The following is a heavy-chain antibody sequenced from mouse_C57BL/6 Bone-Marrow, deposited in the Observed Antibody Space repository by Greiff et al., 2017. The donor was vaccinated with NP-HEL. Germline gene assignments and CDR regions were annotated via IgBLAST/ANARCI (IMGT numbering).Heavy chain of an antibody. D-gene: IGHD1-1*01. J-gene: IGHJ2*01. CDR1: GYTFTDYY. V-gene: IGHV1-26*01. CDR2: INPNNGGT. CDR3: ASPTYYGSSSYFDD. Sequence: VQLQQSGPELVKPGASVKISCKASGYTFTDYYMNWVKQSHGKSLEWIGDINPNNGGTSYNQKFKGKATLTVDKSSSTAYMELRSLTSEDSAVYYCASPTYYGSSSYFDDWGQGTTLTVSS.